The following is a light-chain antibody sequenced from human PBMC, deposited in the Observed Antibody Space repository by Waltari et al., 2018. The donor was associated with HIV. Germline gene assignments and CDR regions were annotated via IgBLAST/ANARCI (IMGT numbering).Light chain of an antibody. J-gene: IGLJ3*02. CDR3: QSADLSGTYWV. CDR2: QDT. V-gene: IGLV3-25*03. Sequence: SYDVTQPSSVSVSPGQTARITCSGYALPDQFVYWYQQKPGQAPVLVIYQDTQRPSGIPERFSGSSSGIVATLTIRGVRTEDEADYHCQSADLSGTYWVFGGGTKLTVL. CDR1: ALPDQF.